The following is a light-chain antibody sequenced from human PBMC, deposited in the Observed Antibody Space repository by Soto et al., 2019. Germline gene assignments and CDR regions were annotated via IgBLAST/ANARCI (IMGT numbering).Light chain of an antibody. CDR1: QSVLYSSNNQNY. CDR3: QQSYSTPLT. V-gene: IGKV4-1*01. CDR2: AAS. J-gene: IGKJ1*01. Sequence: DIVMTQSPDSLAVSLGERATINCKSSQSVLYSSNNQNYLAWYQQKPGKAPKLLIYAASSLQSGVPSRFSGSGSGTDFTLTISSLQPEDFATYYCQQSYSTPLTFGQGTKVEIK.